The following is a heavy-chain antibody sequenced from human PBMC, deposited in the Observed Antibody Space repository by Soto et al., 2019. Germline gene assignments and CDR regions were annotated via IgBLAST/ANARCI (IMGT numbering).Heavy chain of an antibody. CDR1: GDSYSISTYY. CDR3: ARQRYSYAFDY. CDR2: IDYSETT. D-gene: IGHD5-18*01. V-gene: IGHV4-61*01. Sequence: PSETLSLTCNMSGDSYSISTYYWSWIRQPPGKELEWIGTIDYSETTHYNPSLKSRFTISIDTSKNQFSLQLMSVTAADTAVYYCARQRYSYAFDYWGQGTLVTVSS. J-gene: IGHJ4*02.